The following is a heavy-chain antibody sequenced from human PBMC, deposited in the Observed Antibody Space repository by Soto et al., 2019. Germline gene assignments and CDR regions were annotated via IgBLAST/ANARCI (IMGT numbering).Heavy chain of an antibody. V-gene: IGHV1-18*01. CDR1: GYTFTNYA. J-gene: IGHJ3*02. CDR2: ISAYNGNT. D-gene: IGHD3-3*01. CDR3: ARDGRFLEWLLSAFDI. Sequence: GASVKVSCKASGYTFTNYAMHWVRQAPGQGLEWMGWISAYNGNTNYAQKLQGRVTMTTDTSTSTAYMELRSLRSDDTAVYYCARDGRFLEWLLSAFDIWGQGTMVTVSS.